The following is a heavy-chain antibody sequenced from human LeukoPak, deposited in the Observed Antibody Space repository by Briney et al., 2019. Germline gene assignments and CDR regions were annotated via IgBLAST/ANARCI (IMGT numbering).Heavy chain of an antibody. V-gene: IGHV4-38-2*02. CDR1: GYSISSGYF. Sequence: SETLSLTCSVSGYSISSGYFWGGIRQPPGKGLEWIGSIHHSGSTYYNPSLKSRITISVDTSKNQFSLKLSSVTAADTAVYYSAREFDYYDSSGYDAFDIWGQGTMVTVST. J-gene: IGHJ3*02. CDR3: AREFDYYDSSGYDAFDI. CDR2: IHHSGST. D-gene: IGHD3-22*01.